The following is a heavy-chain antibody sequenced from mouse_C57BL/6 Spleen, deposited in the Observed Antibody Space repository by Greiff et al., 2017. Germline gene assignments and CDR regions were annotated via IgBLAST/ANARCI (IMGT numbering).Heavy chain of an antibody. J-gene: IGHJ4*01. CDR1: GYTFTSYG. V-gene: IGHV1-81*01. CDR3: SDYDSYYAMDY. CDR2: IYPRSGNT. D-gene: IGHD2-4*01. Sequence: ESGAELARPGASVKLSCKASGYTFTSYGISWVKQRTGQGLEWIGEIYPRSGNTYYNEKFKGKATLTADKSSSTAYMELRSLTSEDSAVYFCSDYDSYYAMDYWGQGTSVTVSS.